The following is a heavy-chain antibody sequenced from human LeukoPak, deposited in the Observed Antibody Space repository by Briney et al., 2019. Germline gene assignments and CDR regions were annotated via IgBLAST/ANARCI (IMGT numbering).Heavy chain of an antibody. V-gene: IGHV3-30-3*02. J-gene: IGHJ4*02. CDR2: ISYDGSNK. Sequence: PGGSLRLSCAASGFTFSSYAMHWVRQAPGKGLEWVAVISYDGSNKYYADSVKGRFTISRDNSKNTLYLQMNSLRAEDTAVYYCAKRITMVRGVTSLYFDYWGQGTLVTVSS. D-gene: IGHD3-10*01. CDR3: AKRITMVRGVTSLYFDY. CDR1: GFTFSSYA.